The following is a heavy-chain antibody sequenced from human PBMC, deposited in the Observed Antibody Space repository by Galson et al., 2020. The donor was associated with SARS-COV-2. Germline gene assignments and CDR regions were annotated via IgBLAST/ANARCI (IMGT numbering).Heavy chain of an antibody. D-gene: IGHD3-10*01. J-gene: IGHJ6*02. CDR2: IWYDGSNK. Sequence: GGSLRLSCAASGFTFSSYGMHWVRQAPGKGLEWVAVIWYDGSNKYYADSVKGRFTISRDNSKNTLYLQMNSLRAEDTAVYYCAREAEITMVRGVRSGITYYYGMDVWGQGTTVTVSS. CDR3: AREAEITMVRGVRSGITYYYGMDV. CDR1: GFTFSSYG. V-gene: IGHV3-33*01.